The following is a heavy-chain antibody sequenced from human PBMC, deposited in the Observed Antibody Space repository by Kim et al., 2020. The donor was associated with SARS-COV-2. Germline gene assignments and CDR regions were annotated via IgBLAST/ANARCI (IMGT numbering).Heavy chain of an antibody. CDR1: GFTFSTYW. CDR3: ARSIVGPSTDY. D-gene: IGHD1-26*01. CDR2: INSDGSGT. J-gene: IGHJ4*02. V-gene: IGHV3-74*01. Sequence: GGSQRLSCAASGFTFSTYWMHWVRQAPGKGLVWVSRINSDGSGTVYADSVKGRFTISRDNAKNTLYLQMNSLRVEDTAVYYCARSIVGPSTDYWGQGTLVTVSS.